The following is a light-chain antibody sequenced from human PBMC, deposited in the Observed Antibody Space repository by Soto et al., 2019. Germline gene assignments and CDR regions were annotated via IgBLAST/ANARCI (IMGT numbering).Light chain of an antibody. CDR3: QQRGNWPIT. V-gene: IGKV3-11*01. Sequence: EIVLTQSPATLSLSPGERATLSCRASQSVSSYLGWYQQKPGQAPRLLIYDASNRATGIPARFSGSGSGTDFSLTISSLEPEDFAVYYCQQRGNWPITFGGGTKVEIK. CDR2: DAS. J-gene: IGKJ4*01. CDR1: QSVSSY.